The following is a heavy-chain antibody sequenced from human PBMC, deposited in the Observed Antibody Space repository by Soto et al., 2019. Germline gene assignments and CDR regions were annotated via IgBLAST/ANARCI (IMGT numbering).Heavy chain of an antibody. V-gene: IGHV3-30-3*01. J-gene: IGHJ4*02. Sequence: QVQLVESGGGVVQPGRSLRLSCAASGFTFSSYAMHWVRQAPGKGLEWVAVISYDGSNKYYADSVKGRFTISRDNSKNTLYLQMNSLRPEDTAVYYCACPGIAVAGPLWCQGTLVTVSS. CDR2: ISYDGSNK. D-gene: IGHD6-19*01. CDR3: ACPGIAVAGPL. CDR1: GFTFSSYA.